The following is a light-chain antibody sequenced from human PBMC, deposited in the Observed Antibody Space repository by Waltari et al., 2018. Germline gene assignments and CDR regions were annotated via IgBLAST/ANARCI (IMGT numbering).Light chain of an antibody. CDR2: ESS. CDR3: VSYAGSSTWV. Sequence: QSALTQPASVSGSPGQSITISCTGSRRDVGAYNLVSLYQKHPDKAPQLMIYESSKRPAGVYVRFSASKSGNTASLTITGLQDEDVSYYYCVSYAGSSTWVFGGGTKVTVL. CDR1: RRDVGAYNL. V-gene: IGLV2-23*01. J-gene: IGLJ3*02.